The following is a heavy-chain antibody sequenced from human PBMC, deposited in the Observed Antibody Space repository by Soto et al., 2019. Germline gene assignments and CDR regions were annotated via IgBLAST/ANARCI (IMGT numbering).Heavy chain of an antibody. J-gene: IGHJ4*02. CDR3: ARDRGGTVYYDSSGFFDY. CDR1: GGSISSGGYY. CDR2: IYYSGST. Sequence: SETLSLTCTVSGGSISSGGYYWSWIRQHPGKGLEWIGYIYYSGSTYYNPSLKSRVTISVDTSKNQFSLKLSSVTAADTAVYYCARDRGGTVYYDSSGFFDYWGQGTLVTVSS. V-gene: IGHV4-31*03. D-gene: IGHD3-22*01.